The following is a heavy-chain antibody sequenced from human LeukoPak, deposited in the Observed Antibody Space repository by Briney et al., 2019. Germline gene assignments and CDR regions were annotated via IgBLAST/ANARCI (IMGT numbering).Heavy chain of an antibody. V-gene: IGHV1-2*02. Sequence: ASVKVSCKASGYTFTGYYMHWVRQAPGQGLEWMGWINPNSGGTNYAQKFQGRVTMTRDTSISTAYMELSRLRSDDTAVYYCARDHRVNDRVVRGFNPGHHWFDPWGQGTLVIVSS. D-gene: IGHD3-10*01. CDR2: INPNSGGT. J-gene: IGHJ5*02. CDR1: GYTFTGYY. CDR3: ARDHRVNDRVVRGFNPGHHWFDP.